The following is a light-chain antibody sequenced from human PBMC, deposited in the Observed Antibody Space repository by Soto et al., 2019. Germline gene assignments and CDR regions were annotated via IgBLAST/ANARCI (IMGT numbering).Light chain of an antibody. V-gene: IGLV2-14*01. CDR2: DVS. J-gene: IGLJ2*01. CDR3: TSDTSSSTHVV. Sequence: QSALTQPASVSGSPGQSITISCTGTSSDVGGYNYVSWYQQHPGKAPKLMIYDVSNRPSGVSNRFSGSKSGNTASLTISGLQAEDEAEYYCTSDTSSSTHVVFGGGTKLTVL. CDR1: SSDVGGYNY.